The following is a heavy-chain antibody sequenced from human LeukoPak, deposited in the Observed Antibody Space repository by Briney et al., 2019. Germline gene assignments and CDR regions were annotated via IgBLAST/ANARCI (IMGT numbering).Heavy chain of an antibody. CDR3: GRDPGTVADPYFDY. D-gene: IGHD6-19*01. V-gene: IGHV3-21*01. CDR2: ISSSSGHI. Sequence: PGGSLRLSCAASGFTFSSYNMNWVRQPPGKGLEWVSSISSSSGHIHYADSVKGRFTISRDNANNSLYLQMNSLRDEDTAVYYCGRDPGTVADPYFDYWGQGSLVTVSS. J-gene: IGHJ4*02. CDR1: GFTFSSYN.